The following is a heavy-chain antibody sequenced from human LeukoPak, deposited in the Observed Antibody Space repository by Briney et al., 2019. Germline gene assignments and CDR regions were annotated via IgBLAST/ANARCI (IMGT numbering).Heavy chain of an antibody. J-gene: IGHJ4*02. V-gene: IGHV3-74*01. CDR2: INEDGSTT. Sequence: GGSLRLSCAASGFTFSSNWMHWVRQAPGKGLVWVSRINEDGSTTNYADSVKGRSTIFRDNAKNTLYLQMNSLKTEDTAVYYCTTWYSGIEGDYWGQGTLVTVSS. D-gene: IGHD1-26*01. CDR3: TTWYSGIEGDY. CDR1: GFTFSSNW.